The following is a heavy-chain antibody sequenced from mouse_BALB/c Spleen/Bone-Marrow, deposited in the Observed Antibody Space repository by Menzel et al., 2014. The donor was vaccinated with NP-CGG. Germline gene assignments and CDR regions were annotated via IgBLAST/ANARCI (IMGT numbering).Heavy chain of an antibody. CDR1: GYTFTSYY. Sequence: QVQLQQSGPELVKPGASVRISCKASGYTFTSYYIHWVKQRPGQGLEWIGWIYPGNVNTKYNEKFKGKATLTADKSSSTVYMQLSSLTSEDSAVYFCARERRSRAMDYWGQGTSVTVSS. J-gene: IGHJ4*01. V-gene: IGHV1S56*01. CDR3: ARERRSRAMDY. CDR2: IYPGNVNT.